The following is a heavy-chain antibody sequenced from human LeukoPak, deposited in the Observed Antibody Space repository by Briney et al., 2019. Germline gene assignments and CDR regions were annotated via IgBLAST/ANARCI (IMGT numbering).Heavy chain of an antibody. J-gene: IGHJ3*02. CDR3: ARDDAFDI. Sequence: GASVKVSCKASGGTFSSYAISWVRQAPGQGLEWMGRIIPILGIANYAQKFQGRVTITADKSTSTAYMELSSLRSEDTAVYHCARDDAFDIWGQGTMVTVSS. V-gene: IGHV1-69*04. CDR2: IIPILGIA. CDR1: GGTFSSYA.